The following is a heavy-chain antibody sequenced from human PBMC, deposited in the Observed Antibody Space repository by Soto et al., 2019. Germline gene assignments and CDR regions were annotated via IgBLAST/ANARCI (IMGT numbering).Heavy chain of an antibody. D-gene: IGHD2-15*01. V-gene: IGHV1-18*01. Sequence: GASVKVSCKASGGTFSSYTISWVRQAPGQGLEWMGRIIPYIGKTNYAQKLQGRVTMTADTSTSTAYMELRSLRSDDTAVYYCARESKDIVVVVAADAFDIWGQGTMVTVSS. J-gene: IGHJ3*02. CDR1: GGTFSSYT. CDR3: ARESKDIVVVVAADAFDI. CDR2: IIPYIGKT.